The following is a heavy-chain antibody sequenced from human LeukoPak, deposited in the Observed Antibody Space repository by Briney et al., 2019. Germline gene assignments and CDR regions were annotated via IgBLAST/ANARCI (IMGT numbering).Heavy chain of an antibody. J-gene: IGHJ4*02. Sequence: GRSLRLSCAASGFTVSSNYMSWVRQAPGRGLEWGSIIHSGGSTFYADSVTGRFTISRDNSKNTLYLQMNSLRAEDTAVYYCARALFFDYWGQGTLVTVSS. CDR3: ARALFFDY. CDR1: GFTVSSNY. CDR2: IHSGGST. V-gene: IGHV3-53*01. D-gene: IGHD2-21*01.